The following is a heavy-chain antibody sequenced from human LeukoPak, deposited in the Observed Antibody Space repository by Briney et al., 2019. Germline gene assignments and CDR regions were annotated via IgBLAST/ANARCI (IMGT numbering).Heavy chain of an antibody. D-gene: IGHD5-24*01. CDR2: IYYSGST. Sequence: SETLSLTCTVSGGSITNYYWSWIRQPPGKGLEWIGYIYYSGSTNYNPSLQSRVTISVDTSKTQLSLKMTSMTAADTAVYYCARSNARDGYNFGYWGQGTLVTVSS. CDR3: ARSNARDGYNFGY. CDR1: GGSITNYY. J-gene: IGHJ4*02. V-gene: IGHV4-59*08.